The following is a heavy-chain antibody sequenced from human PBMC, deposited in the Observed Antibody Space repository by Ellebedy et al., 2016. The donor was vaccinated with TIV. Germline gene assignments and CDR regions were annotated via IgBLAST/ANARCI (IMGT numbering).Heavy chain of an antibody. CDR1: GFTFSDYY. J-gene: IGHJ4*02. Sequence: GGSLRLXXAASGFTFSDYYMSWIRQAPGKGLEWVSYISSSGSTIYYADSVKGRFTISRDNAKNSLYLQMNSLRAEDTAVYYCARDKSTQYYDILTGYYRSGNDDWGQGTLVTVAS. V-gene: IGHV3-11*01. D-gene: IGHD3-9*01. CDR3: ARDKSTQYYDILTGYYRSGNDD. CDR2: ISSSGSTI.